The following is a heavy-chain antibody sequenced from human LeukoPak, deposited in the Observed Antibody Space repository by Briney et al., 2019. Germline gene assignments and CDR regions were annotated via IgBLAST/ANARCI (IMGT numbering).Heavy chain of an antibody. Sequence: SETLSLTCAVSGTSFSSYYWSWIRQSPEKGLEWIGEINHSGYTTNNPTLKSRVTMSIDTSNNRISLRLSSVTAADTAVYFCARMTTGHDYWGQGILVTVSS. CDR3: ARMTTGHDY. CDR1: GTSFSSYY. V-gene: IGHV4-34*01. D-gene: IGHD4-17*01. CDR2: INHSGYT. J-gene: IGHJ4*02.